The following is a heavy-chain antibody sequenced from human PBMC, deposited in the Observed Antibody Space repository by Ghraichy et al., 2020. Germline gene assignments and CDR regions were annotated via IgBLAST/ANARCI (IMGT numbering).Heavy chain of an antibody. Sequence: SVKVSCKASGGTFSSYAISWVRQAPGQGLEWMGGIIPIFGTANYAQKFQGRVTITADESTSTAYMELSSLRSEDTAVYYCARGGIAAAGAFDYWGQGTLVTVSS. CDR1: GGTFSSYA. CDR3: ARGGIAAAGAFDY. J-gene: IGHJ4*02. V-gene: IGHV1-69*13. D-gene: IGHD6-13*01. CDR2: IIPIFGTA.